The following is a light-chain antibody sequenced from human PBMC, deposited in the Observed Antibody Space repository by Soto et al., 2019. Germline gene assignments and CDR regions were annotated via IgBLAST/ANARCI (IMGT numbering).Light chain of an antibody. CDR3: SSYTSISTYV. CDR2: DVS. CDR1: SSDVGGYDF. J-gene: IGLJ1*01. Sequence: QSVLTQPASVSGSPGQSITISCTGTSSDVGGYDFVSWYQHHPSKAPRLMIYDVSHRPSGVSDRFSASKSGNTASLTISGLLAEDEADYYCSSYTSISTYVFGTGTKLTVL. V-gene: IGLV2-14*03.